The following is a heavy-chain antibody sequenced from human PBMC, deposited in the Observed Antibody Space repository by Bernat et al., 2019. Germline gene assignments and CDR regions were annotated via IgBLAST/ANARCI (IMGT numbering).Heavy chain of an antibody. CDR1: GFTVSSNY. V-gene: IGHV3-53*01. J-gene: IGHJ3*01. D-gene: IGHD2-8*02. CDR2: IYSGGST. CDR3: TSGGVLDAFDL. Sequence: EVQLLESGGGLVQPGGSLRLSCAASGFTVSSNYMSWVRQAPGKGLEWVSVIYSGGSTYYADSVKGRFTISRDNSKNTLYLQMNSLRVEDTAVYYCTSGGVLDAFDLWGQGTMVTVSS.